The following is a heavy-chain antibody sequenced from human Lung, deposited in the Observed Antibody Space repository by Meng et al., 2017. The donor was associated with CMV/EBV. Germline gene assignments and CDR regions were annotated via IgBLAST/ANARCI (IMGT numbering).Heavy chain of an antibody. J-gene: IGHJ4*02. Sequence: GGSLRLSCTGSGFNFGGYRMSWVRQAPGKGLEWVGFIRKKTYGGTTEYAASVKGRFTISRDDSKSIVYLQMDSLKTEDTAMYYCARDDSPGVDWGRGNLVTVDS. CDR2: IRKKTYGGTT. D-gene: IGHD2-15*01. CDR1: GFNFGGYR. CDR3: ARDDSPGVD. V-gene: IGHV3-49*04.